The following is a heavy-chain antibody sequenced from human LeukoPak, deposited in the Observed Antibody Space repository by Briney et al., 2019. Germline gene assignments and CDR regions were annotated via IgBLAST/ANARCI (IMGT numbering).Heavy chain of an antibody. CDR1: GFPFSSYE. D-gene: IGHD3-3*01. V-gene: IGHV3-48*03. Sequence: QPGGSLRLSCAASGFPFSSYEMNWARQAPGKGLEGVSYISSSGSTIYYGDSVKGRFTIYRDNAKVSLYLQMNSLRAEDTAVYYCARTRDPYYDFWSGEGPTYYFDYWGQGTLVTVSS. CDR2: ISSSGSTI. J-gene: IGHJ4*02. CDR3: ARTRDPYYDFWSGEGPTYYFDY.